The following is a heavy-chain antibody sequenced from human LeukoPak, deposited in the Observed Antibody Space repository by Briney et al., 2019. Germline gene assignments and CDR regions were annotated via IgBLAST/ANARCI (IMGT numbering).Heavy chain of an antibody. Sequence: SEILSLTCAVYGGSFSGYYWSWIRQPPGKGLEWIGEINHSGSTNYNPSLKSRVTISVDTSKNQFSLKLSSVTAADTAVYYCARLFWGCSSTSCGDYWGQGTLVTVSS. CDR1: GGSFSGYY. D-gene: IGHD2-2*01. J-gene: IGHJ4*02. V-gene: IGHV4-34*01. CDR2: INHSGST. CDR3: ARLFWGCSSTSCGDY.